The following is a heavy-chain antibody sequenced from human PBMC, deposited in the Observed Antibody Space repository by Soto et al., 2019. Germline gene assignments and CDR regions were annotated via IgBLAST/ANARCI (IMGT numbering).Heavy chain of an antibody. V-gene: IGHV3-7*01. CDR2: INTGGSEK. D-gene: IGHD6-6*01. J-gene: IGHJ4*02. CDR1: GFTFSDSW. Sequence: EVQLVESGGGLVQPGGSLRLSCAASGFTFSDSWMNWVRQAPGKGLEWVAYINTGGSEKNYVDSVKGRFTISRDNAKNSLYLQMNSLRVEDTAVYYCARTPRLLDSWGQGTLVTVSS. CDR3: ARTPRLLDS.